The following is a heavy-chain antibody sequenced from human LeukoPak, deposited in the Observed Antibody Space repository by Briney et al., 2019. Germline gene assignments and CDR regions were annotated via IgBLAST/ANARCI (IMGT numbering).Heavy chain of an antibody. CDR2: INHSGST. J-gene: IGHJ5*02. CDR1: GGSFSGSY. Sequence: PSETLSLTCAVYGGSFSGSYWSWIRQPPGKGLEWIGEINHSGSTNYNPSLKSRVTISVDTSKNQFSLKLTSVTAADTAVFYCARESGYYDVLTGYYNQNWFDPWGQGTRVTDSS. D-gene: IGHD3-9*01. V-gene: IGHV4-34*01. CDR3: ARESGYYDVLTGYYNQNWFDP.